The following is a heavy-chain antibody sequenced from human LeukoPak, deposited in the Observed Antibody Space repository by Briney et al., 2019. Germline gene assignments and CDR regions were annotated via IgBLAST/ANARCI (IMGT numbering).Heavy chain of an antibody. D-gene: IGHD2-8*01. CDR2: ISAYNGNT. V-gene: IGHV1-18*01. CDR1: GYTFTSYG. CDR3: ARVGYCTNGVCTYFDY. Sequence: ASVKVSCKASGYTFTSYGISWVRQAPGQGLEWMGWISAYNGNTNYAQKLQGRVTMTTDTSTSTAYMELRSPRSDDTAVYYCARVGYCTNGVCTYFDYWGQGTLVTVSS. J-gene: IGHJ4*02.